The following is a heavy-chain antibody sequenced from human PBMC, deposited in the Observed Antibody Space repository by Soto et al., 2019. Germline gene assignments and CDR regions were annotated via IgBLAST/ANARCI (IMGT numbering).Heavy chain of an antibody. CDR3: AKAPNKGITMIVVVTPHFDY. D-gene: IGHD3-22*01. V-gene: IGHV3-30*18. J-gene: IGHJ4*02. CDR2: ISYDGSNK. CDR1: GFTFSSYG. Sequence: VQLVESGGGVVQPGRSLRLSCAASGFTFSSYGMHWVRQAPGKGLEWVAVISYDGSNKYYADSVKGRFTISRDNSKNTLYLQMNSLRAEDTAVYYCAKAPNKGITMIVVVTPHFDYWGQGTLVTVSS.